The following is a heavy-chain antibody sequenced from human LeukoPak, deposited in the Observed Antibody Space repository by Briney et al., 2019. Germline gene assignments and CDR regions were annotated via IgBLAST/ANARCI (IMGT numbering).Heavy chain of an antibody. Sequence: PSETLSLTCTVSGGSISSYYWSWIRQPPGKGLEWIGYIYYSGSTNYNPSLKSRVTISVDTSKNQFSLKLSSVTAADTAVYRCARSRDGYNFDYWGQGTLVTVSS. CDR3: ARSRDGYNFDY. V-gene: IGHV4-59*01. CDR2: IYYSGST. D-gene: IGHD5-24*01. CDR1: GGSISSYY. J-gene: IGHJ4*02.